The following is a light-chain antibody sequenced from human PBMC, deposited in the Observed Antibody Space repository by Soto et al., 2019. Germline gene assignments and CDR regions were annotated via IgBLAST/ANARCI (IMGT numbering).Light chain of an antibody. CDR3: QQLNNYPRT. V-gene: IGKV1-9*01. J-gene: IGKJ1*01. CDR1: HDSSSY. Sequence: DIQLTQSPSTLSASAVDGVTITCRASHDSSSYLAWYQQQPGKAPQLLIYVAATCQSGVPSRFSGSGSGTEFTLTISSLQPEDVATYYCQQLNNYPRTFGQGTKVDIK. CDR2: VAA.